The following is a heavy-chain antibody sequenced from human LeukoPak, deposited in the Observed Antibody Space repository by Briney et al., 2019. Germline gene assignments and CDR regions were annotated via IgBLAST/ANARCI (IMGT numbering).Heavy chain of an antibody. CDR2: IYYSGST. D-gene: IGHD3-9*01. CDR3: ARHIRGANDWFYFDY. J-gene: IGHJ4*02. CDR1: GGSISSSSYY. V-gene: IGHV4-39*01. Sequence: SETLSLTCTVSGGSISSSSYYWGWIRQPPGKGLEWIGSIYYSGSTYYNPSLKSRVTISVDTSKNQFSLKLSSVTAADTAVYYCARHIRGANDWFYFDYWGQGTLVTVSS.